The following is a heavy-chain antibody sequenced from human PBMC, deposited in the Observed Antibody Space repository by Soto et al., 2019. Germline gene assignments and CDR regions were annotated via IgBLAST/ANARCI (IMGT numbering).Heavy chain of an antibody. CDR2: VSSDGSNQ. CDR1: GFSFKKYG. J-gene: IGHJ5*02. V-gene: IGHV3-30*18. D-gene: IGHD2-2*01. CDR3: AKDRVIQLLPIWPDP. Sequence: GGSLRFSCAASGFSFKKYGMHWVRQAPGKGLEWVAYVSSDGSNQYYADSVKGRFTISRDNSKSTLYLQPDSLRVDDTAVYYCAKDRVIQLLPIWPDPWGQGTLVTVPQ.